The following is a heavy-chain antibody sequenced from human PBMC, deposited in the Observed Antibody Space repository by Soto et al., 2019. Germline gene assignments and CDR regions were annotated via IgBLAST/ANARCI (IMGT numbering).Heavy chain of an antibody. CDR3: ATSLSYYYYYGMDV. D-gene: IGHD3-16*01. CDR2: IIPIFGTA. V-gene: IGHV1-69*01. CDR1: GGTFSSYA. J-gene: IGHJ6*02. Sequence: QVQLVQSGAEVKKPGSSVKVSCKASGGTFSSYAISWVRQAPGQGLEWMGGIIPIFGTANYAQKFQGRVTITADESTSTAYMELSGLRSEDTAVYYCATSLSYYYYYGMDVWGQGTTVTVSS.